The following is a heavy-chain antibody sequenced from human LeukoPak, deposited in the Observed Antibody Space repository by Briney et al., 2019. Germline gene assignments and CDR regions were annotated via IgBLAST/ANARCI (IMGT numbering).Heavy chain of an antibody. CDR3: ARSGLSRFGF. J-gene: IGHJ4*02. CDR2: INGSGGST. V-gene: IGHV3-23*01. CDR1: GFTFSSSA. D-gene: IGHD2/OR15-2a*01. Sequence: GGSLRLSCAASGFTFSSSAMSWVRQAPGKGLEWVSGINGSGGSTYYAASVKGRFTISRDNSRNTLYLQMNSLRAEDTAVYYCARSGLSRFGFWGQGTLVTVSS.